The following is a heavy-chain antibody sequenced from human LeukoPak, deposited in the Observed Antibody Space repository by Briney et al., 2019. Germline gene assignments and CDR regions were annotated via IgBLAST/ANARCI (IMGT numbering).Heavy chain of an antibody. J-gene: IGHJ4*02. CDR2: INHSGST. CDR1: GGSFSGYY. CDR3: ASGSPAYYYDSSGYRLPYYFDY. Sequence: SETLSLTCAVYGGSFSGYYWSWIRQPPGKGLEWIREINHSGSTNYNPSLKSRVTISVDTSKNQFSLKLSSVTAADTAVYYCASGSPAYYYDSSGYRLPYYFDYWGQGTLVTVSS. D-gene: IGHD3-22*01. V-gene: IGHV4-34*01.